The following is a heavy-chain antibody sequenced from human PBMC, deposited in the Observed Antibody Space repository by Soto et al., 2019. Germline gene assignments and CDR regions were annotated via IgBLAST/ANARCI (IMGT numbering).Heavy chain of an antibody. D-gene: IGHD1-1*01. CDR3: ERQRGAWNDLVY. CDR1: GDSISSTSYY. CDR2: VYYSGTT. Sequence: SEILSLTCSVSGDSISSTSYYWGWIRQPPGKKLEWIGSVYYSGTTYYNQSLNSRVTISVDTSKSQFSLRLSSVTAADTAVYYCERQRGAWNDLVYWCRGTLLTDSS. J-gene: IGHJ4*02. V-gene: IGHV4-39*01.